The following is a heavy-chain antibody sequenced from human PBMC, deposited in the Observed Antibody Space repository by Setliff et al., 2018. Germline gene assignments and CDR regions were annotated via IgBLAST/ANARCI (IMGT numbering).Heavy chain of an antibody. J-gene: IGHJ4*02. CDR2: TYYSGST. V-gene: IGHV4-39*07. Sequence: PSETLSLTCTVSGASVSGNSYYWGWIRQPPGKGLEWIASTYYSGSTYYNPSLKSRVTISVDTSKNQVSLKLTSVTAADTAVYYCARAPRYFDPTGSYFDFWGQGTLVTVSS. CDR3: ARAPRYFDPTGSYFDF. CDR1: GASVSGNSYY. D-gene: IGHD3-22*01.